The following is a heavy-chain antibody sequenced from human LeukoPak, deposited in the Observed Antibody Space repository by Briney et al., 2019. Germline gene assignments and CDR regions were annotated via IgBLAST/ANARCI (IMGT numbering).Heavy chain of an antibody. Sequence: SETLSLTCTVSGGSISSSSYYWGWIRQPPGKGLEWIGSIYYSGSAYYNPSLKSRVTISVDTSKNQFSLKLSSVTAADTAVYYCASMTTSRRYFDYWGQGTLVTVSS. J-gene: IGHJ4*02. CDR1: GGSISSSSYY. D-gene: IGHD2-2*01. CDR2: IYYSGSA. V-gene: IGHV4-39*01. CDR3: ASMTTSRRYFDY.